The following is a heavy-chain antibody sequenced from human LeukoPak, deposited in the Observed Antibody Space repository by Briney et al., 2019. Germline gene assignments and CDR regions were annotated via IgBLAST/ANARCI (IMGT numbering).Heavy chain of an antibody. CDR2: MNPNSGNT. CDR3: ARVRRVYYYYGMDV. Sequence: ASVKVSCKASGYTFTSYDINWVRQATGQGLEWTGWMNPNSGNTGYAQKFQGRVTMTRNTSISTAYMELSSLRSEDTAVYYCARVRRVYYYYGMDVWGQGTTVTVSS. V-gene: IGHV1-8*01. J-gene: IGHJ6*02. CDR1: GYTFTSYD.